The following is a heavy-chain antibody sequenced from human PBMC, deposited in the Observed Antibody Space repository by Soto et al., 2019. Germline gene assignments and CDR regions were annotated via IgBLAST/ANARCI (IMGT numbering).Heavy chain of an antibody. CDR1: GFTFSSYA. V-gene: IGHV3-23*01. J-gene: IGHJ4*02. D-gene: IGHD3-10*01. CDR3: ARVRFGELV. Sequence: EVQLLESGGGLVQPGGSLRLSCAASGFTFSSYAMSWVRQAPGKGLEWVSIIGVGGGDRYYPESVKGRFTISRDNSRDTLYLEMNSLRDEDTAVYYCARVRFGELVWGQGTLATVSS. CDR2: IGVGGGDR.